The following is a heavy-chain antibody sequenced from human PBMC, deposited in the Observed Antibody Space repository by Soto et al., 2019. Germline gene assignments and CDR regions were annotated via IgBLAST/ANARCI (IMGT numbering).Heavy chain of an antibody. CDR3: ARDLVVTRYYYYGMHV. V-gene: IGHV1-69*06. CDR2: IIPIFGTA. Sequence: SVKVSCKASGGTFSSYAISCVLQAPGQGLEWMGGIIPIFGTANYAQKFQGRVTITADKSTSTAYMELSSLRSEDTAVYYCARDLVVTRYYYYGMHVWRQAPTVTVSS. D-gene: IGHD2-21*02. J-gene: IGHJ6*02. CDR1: GGTFSSYA.